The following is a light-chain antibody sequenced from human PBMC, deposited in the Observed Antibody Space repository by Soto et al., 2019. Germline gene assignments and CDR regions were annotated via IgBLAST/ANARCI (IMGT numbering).Light chain of an antibody. CDR1: QSVSSNY. V-gene: IGKV3-20*01. CDR3: QQYGSSPMT. Sequence: PGERATLSCRASQSVSSNYLAWYQQKPGQAPRLLIYGASSRATGIPDRFSGSGSGTDFTLTISRLEPEDFAVYYCQQYGSSPMTFGQGTRLEIK. CDR2: GAS. J-gene: IGKJ5*01.